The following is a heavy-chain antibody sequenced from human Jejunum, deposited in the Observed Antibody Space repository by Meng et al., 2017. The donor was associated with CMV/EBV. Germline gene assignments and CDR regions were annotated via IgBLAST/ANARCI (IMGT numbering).Heavy chain of an antibody. CDR1: GLIFSSYA. Sequence: ASGLIFSSYAMSWVRQAPGKGLEWVSEISSGGATTYYADSVKGRFTISRDNSKNTLYLQMNRLRAEDTALYYCAKDRDGNWYFDLWGRGTLVTVSS. V-gene: IGHV3-23*01. D-gene: IGHD3-10*01. J-gene: IGHJ2*01. CDR3: AKDRDGNWYFDL. CDR2: ISSGGATT.